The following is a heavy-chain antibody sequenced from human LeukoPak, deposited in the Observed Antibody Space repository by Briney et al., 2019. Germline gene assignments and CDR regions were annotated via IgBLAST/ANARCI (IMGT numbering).Heavy chain of an antibody. Sequence: GASVKVSCKPSGYTFTSYDINWVRQATGQGLEWMGWMNPNSGNTGYAQKFQGRVTMTRNTSISTAYMELRSLRSEDNCARSPFPSKRGVDYWGQGTLVTVSS. CDR2: MNPNSGNT. V-gene: IGHV1-8*01. J-gene: IGHJ4*02. CDR3: FPSKRGVDY. D-gene: IGHD1-20*01. CDR1: GYTFTSYD.